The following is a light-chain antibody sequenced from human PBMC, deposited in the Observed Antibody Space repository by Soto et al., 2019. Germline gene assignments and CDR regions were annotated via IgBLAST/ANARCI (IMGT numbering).Light chain of an antibody. V-gene: IGKV1D-12*01. Sequence: DIQVTQSPSSMSASVGGRVTITCLASQDIAGYLAWYQHKPGRAPELLIHAASSLQSGVPSRFSGSGSGTDFTLTINSLQPEDFATYYCQQAYSFPITFGQGTRLEIK. CDR1: QDIAGY. CDR3: QQAYSFPIT. CDR2: AAS. J-gene: IGKJ5*01.